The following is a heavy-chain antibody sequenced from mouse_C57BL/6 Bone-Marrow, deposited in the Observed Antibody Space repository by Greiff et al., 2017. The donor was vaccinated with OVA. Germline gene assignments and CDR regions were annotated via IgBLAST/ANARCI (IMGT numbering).Heavy chain of an antibody. CDR2: ISNLAYSI. J-gene: IGHJ3*01. V-gene: IGHV5-15*01. CDR3: ARLDYGNFSWFAY. Sequence: VQLKESGGGLVQPGGSLKLSCAASGFTFSDYGMAWVRQAPRKGPEWVAFISNLAYSIYYADTVTGRFTISRENAKNTLYLEMSSLRSEDTAMYYCARLDYGNFSWFAYWGQGTLVTVSA. D-gene: IGHD2-1*01. CDR1: GFTFSDYG.